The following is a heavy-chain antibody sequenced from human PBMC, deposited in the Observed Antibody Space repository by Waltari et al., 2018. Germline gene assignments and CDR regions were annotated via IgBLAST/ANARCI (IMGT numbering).Heavy chain of an antibody. CDR1: GGSFSIYS. D-gene: IGHD2-8*02. CDR3: ARDSGLVGAQYNYVYYGLDV. Sequence: VELQESGPGLVKPSETLSLICSVSGGSFSIYSWNCVRKSPGKGLEWIGDVSDIGPYYNPSLKSRVAISLDTSKRQFSLRLSSVTAADTAVYYCARDSGLVGAQYNYVYYGLDVWGPGTTVTVSS. V-gene: IGHV4-59*01. CDR2: VSDIGP. J-gene: IGHJ6*02.